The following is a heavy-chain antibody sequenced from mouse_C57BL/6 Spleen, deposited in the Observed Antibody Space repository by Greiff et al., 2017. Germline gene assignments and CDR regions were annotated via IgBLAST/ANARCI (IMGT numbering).Heavy chain of an antibody. CDR3: TRGGSSYGEDAMDY. CDR1: GYTFTDYE. V-gene: IGHV1-15*01. CDR2: IDPETGGT. Sequence: QVQLQQSGAELVRPGASVTLSCKASGYTFTDYEMHWVKQTPVHGLEWIGAIDPETGGTAYNQKFKGKAILTADKSSSTAYMGLRSLTSEDSAVYYCTRGGSSYGEDAMDYWGQGTTVTVSS. D-gene: IGHD1-1*01. J-gene: IGHJ4*01.